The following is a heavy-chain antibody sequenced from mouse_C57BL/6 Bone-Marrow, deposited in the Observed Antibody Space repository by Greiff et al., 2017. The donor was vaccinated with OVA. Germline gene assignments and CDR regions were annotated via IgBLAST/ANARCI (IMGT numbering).Heavy chain of an antibody. V-gene: IGHV1-82*01. CDR1: GYAFSSSW. CDR2: IYPGDGDT. J-gene: IGHJ2*01. Sequence: QVQLKESGPELVKPGASVKISCKASGYAFSSSWMNWVKQRPGKGLEWIGRIYPGDGDTNYNGKFKGKATLTADKSSSTAYMQLSSLTSEDSAVYFCARSRDSSGSSYYFDYWGQGTTLTVSS. D-gene: IGHD3-2*02. CDR3: ARSRDSSGSSYYFDY.